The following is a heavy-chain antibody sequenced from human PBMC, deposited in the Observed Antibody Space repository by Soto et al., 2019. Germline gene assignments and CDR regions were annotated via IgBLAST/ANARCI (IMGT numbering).Heavy chain of an antibody. CDR3: ARAPPIVGTTHWFDP. CDR1: GGTFSSYA. D-gene: IGHD1-26*01. Sequence: GASVKVSCKASGGTFSSYAISWIRLAPGQGLEWMGGIIPIFGTTNYEQKFQGRVTITADKSTNTAYMELSSLRAEDTAVYYCARAPPIVGTTHWFDPWGQGTLVTVSS. J-gene: IGHJ5*02. V-gene: IGHV1-69*06. CDR2: IIPIFGTT.